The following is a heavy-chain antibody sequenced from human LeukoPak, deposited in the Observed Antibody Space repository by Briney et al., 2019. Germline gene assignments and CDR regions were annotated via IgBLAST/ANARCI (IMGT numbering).Heavy chain of an antibody. J-gene: IGHJ6*03. CDR2: MNPNSGNT. CDR3: ARGSLTTTRYYYYMDV. D-gene: IGHD3-3*01. Sequence: GASVKVSCKASGYTFTSYDINWVRQATGQGLEWMGWMNPNSGNTGYAQKFQGRVTITRNTSISTAYMELSSLRSEDTAVYYCARGSLTTTRYYYYMDVWGKGTTVTVSS. CDR1: GYTFTSYD. V-gene: IGHV1-8*03.